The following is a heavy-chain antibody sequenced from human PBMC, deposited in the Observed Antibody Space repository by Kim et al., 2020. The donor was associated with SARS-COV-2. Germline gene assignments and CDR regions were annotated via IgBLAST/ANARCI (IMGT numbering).Heavy chain of an antibody. V-gene: IGHV5-10-1*01. Sequence: GESLKISCKGSGYSLTSYWISWVRQMPGKGLEWMGRIDPSDSYTNYSPSFQGHVTISADKSISTAYLQWSSLKASDTAMYDCAGEYYYGSNGMDVWGQGTTVTVSS. CDR1: GYSLTSYW. CDR3: AGEYYYGSNGMDV. D-gene: IGHD3-10*01. CDR2: IDPSDSYT. J-gene: IGHJ6*02.